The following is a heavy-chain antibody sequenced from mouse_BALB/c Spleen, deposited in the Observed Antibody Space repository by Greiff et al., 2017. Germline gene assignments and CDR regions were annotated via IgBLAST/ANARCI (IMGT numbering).Heavy chain of an antibody. D-gene: IGHD1-1*01. J-gene: IGHJ4*01. V-gene: IGHV1-87*01. CDR1: GYTFTSYW. CDR3: AGSGVGGGYAMDY. CDR2: IYPGDGDT. Sequence: QVQLKESGAELARPGASVKLSCKASGYTFTSYWMQWVKQRPGQGLEWIGAIYPGDGDTRYTQKFKGKATLTADKSSSTAYMQLSSLASEDSAVYYCAGSGVGGGYAMDYWGQGTSVTVSS.